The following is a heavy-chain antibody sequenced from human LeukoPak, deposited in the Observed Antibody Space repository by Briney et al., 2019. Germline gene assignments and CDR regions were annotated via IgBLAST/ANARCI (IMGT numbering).Heavy chain of an antibody. CDR2: ISAYNGNT. V-gene: IGHV1-18*01. J-gene: IGHJ3*02. CDR1: GGTFSSYA. CDR3: AREHCSSTSCYEGGAFDI. Sequence: ASVKVSCKASGGTFSSYAISWVRQAPGQGLEWMGWISAYNGNTNYAQKLQGRVTMTTDTSTSTAYMELRSLRSDDTAVYYCAREHCSSTSCYEGGAFDIWGQGTMVTVSS. D-gene: IGHD2-2*01.